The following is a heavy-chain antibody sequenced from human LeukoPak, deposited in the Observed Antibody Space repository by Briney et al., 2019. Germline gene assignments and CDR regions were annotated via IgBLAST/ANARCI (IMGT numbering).Heavy chain of an antibody. V-gene: IGHV4-38-2*02. J-gene: IGHJ4*02. Sequence: SETLSLTCTVSGYSISSGYYWGWIRQPPGKGLEWIGSIYHSGSTYYNPSLKSRVTISVDTSKNQFSLKLSSVTAADTAVYYCARSPGALLWFGELFRGFDYWGQGTLVTVSS. CDR3: ARSPGALLWFGELFRGFDY. CDR1: GYSISSGYY. CDR2: IYHSGST. D-gene: IGHD3-10*01.